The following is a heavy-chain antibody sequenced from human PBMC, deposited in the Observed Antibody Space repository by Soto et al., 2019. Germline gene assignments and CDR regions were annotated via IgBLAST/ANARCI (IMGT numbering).Heavy chain of an antibody. CDR2: IYYSGRT. CDR1: GGSIRDYC. V-gene: IGHV4-59*01. J-gene: IGHJ4*02. Sequence: SETLSLTCTVSGGSIRDYCWTWIRQPTGKGLEWIVYIYYSGRTNYNPSLKSRVSISVDTSKNHFSLQLRSVTAADKAVYYCARVGGDDFGDSGGFDYWGQGTLVTVSS. D-gene: IGHD4-17*01. CDR3: ARVGGDDFGDSGGFDY.